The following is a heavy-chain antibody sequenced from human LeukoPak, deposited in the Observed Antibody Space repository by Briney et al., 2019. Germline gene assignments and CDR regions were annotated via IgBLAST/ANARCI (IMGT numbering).Heavy chain of an antibody. D-gene: IGHD4-17*01. J-gene: IGHJ4*02. CDR2: INMDGSIT. CDR1: GFTFSSYA. CDR3: SRARGDYRYFDY. Sequence: GGSLRLSCAASGFTFSSYAMHWVRQAPGKGLVWVSRINMDGSITTYADSVKGRFTISRDNAKNTLYLQMNSLRAEDTAVYYCSRARGDYRYFDYWGQGTLVTVSS. V-gene: IGHV3-74*01.